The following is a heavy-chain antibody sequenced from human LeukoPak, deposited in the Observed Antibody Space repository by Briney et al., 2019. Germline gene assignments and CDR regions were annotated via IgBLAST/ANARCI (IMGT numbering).Heavy chain of an antibody. CDR1: GGSISGHY. D-gene: IGHD3-10*01. CDR3: AREIHYYGSGSYDY. Sequence: SETLPLTCTVSGGSISGHYWSWIRQPPGKGLEWIGYIHYSGSTKYNPSLKSRVTISVDKAKNQFSLKVSSVTAADTAVYYCAREIHYYGSGSYDYWGQGTLVTVSS. J-gene: IGHJ4*02. CDR2: IHYSGST. V-gene: IGHV4-59*11.